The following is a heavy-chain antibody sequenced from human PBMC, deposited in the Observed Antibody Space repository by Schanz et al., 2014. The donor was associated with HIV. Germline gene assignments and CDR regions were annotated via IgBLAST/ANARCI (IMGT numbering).Heavy chain of an antibody. CDR1: EFPFSHNA. J-gene: IGHJ3*02. V-gene: IGHV3-23*01. Sequence: EALLLESGGGLVQPGGSLRLSCRGSEFPFSHNAMTWVRQAPGKGQQWVSSITDSGDKTDYTDSVKGRFTISRDNSRNTLFLQMDSLRVDDTAVYYCAQMGAFAAFDIWGHGTVVTVSS. CDR2: ITDSGDKT. CDR3: AQMGAFAAFDI. D-gene: IGHD3-16*01.